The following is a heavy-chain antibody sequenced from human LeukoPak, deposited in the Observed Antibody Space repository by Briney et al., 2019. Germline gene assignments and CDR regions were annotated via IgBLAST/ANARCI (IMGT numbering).Heavy chain of an antibody. D-gene: IGHD2-21*02. Sequence: GGSLRLSCVASGFTVSSNYMSWVRQAPGKGLEWVSVIYSHGSTYYADSVKGRFIISRDNSKSTLYLQMNSLRAEDTAVYYCARAGDLYCGGDCSSNGALDIWGQGTMVTVSS. J-gene: IGHJ3*02. V-gene: IGHV3-66*01. CDR2: IYSHGST. CDR1: GFTVSSNY. CDR3: ARAGDLYCGGDCSSNGALDI.